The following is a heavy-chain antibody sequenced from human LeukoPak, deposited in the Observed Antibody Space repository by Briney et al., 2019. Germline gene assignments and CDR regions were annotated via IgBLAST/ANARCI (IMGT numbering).Heavy chain of an antibody. CDR1: GYTFTSYG. Sequence: GASVKVSCKAYGYTFTSYGISWVRQAPGQGLEWMGWISGCNGKTNYAQNLQGRVTMTTDTSTTTAYMEMRSLRSDDTAVYFCARGLNPWTPSDYWGQGTLVTVSS. D-gene: IGHD2-8*01. CDR3: ARGLNPWTPSDY. J-gene: IGHJ4*02. V-gene: IGHV1-18*01. CDR2: ISGCNGKT.